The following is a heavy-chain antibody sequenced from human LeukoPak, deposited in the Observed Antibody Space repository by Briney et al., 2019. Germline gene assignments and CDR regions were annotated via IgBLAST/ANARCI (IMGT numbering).Heavy chain of an antibody. J-gene: IGHJ6*03. CDR2: IIPIFGTA. CDR1: GGTFSNYA. D-gene: IGHD2-2*01. CDR3: AREKEGYCSRTSCYLDYYYYYMDV. V-gene: IGHV1-69*06. Sequence: GSSVKVSCKASGGTFSNYAITWVRQAPGQGLEWMGGIIPIFGTANYAQKFQGRVTITADKSTSTAYMELSSLRSEDTAVYYCAREKEGYCSRTSCYLDYYYYYMDVWGKGTTVTISS.